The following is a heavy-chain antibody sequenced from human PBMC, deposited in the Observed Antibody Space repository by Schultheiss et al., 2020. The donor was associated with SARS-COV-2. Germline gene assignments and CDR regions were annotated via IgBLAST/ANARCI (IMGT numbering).Heavy chain of an antibody. J-gene: IGHJ4*02. V-gene: IGHV1-69*02. Sequence: SVKVSCRAFDYNFSGYYMHWVRQAPGQGLEWMGRIIPILGIANYAQKFQGRVTITADKSTSTAYMELSSLRSEDTAVYYCATGVYSSGWYGRYWGQGTLVTVSS. CDR1: DYNFSGYY. CDR2: IIPILGIA. CDR3: ATGVYSSGWYGRY. D-gene: IGHD6-19*01.